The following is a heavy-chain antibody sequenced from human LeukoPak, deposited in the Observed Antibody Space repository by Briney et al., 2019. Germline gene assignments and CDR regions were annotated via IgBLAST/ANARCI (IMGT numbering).Heavy chain of an antibody. CDR3: ARGLRPHCSSTSCYDYYIDV. CDR2: MNSNSGNT. CDR1: GYTFTSYD. D-gene: IGHD2-2*01. J-gene: IGHJ6*03. V-gene: IGHV1-8*03. Sequence: ASVKLSCKASGYTFTSYDINWVRQATGQGLEWMGWMNSNSGNTGYAQKFQGRVTITRNTSISTAYMELSSLRSEDTAVYYCARGLRPHCSSTSCYDYYIDVWGKGTTVTVSS.